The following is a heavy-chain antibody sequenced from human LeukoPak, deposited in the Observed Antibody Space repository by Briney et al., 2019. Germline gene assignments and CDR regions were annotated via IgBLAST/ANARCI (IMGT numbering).Heavy chain of an antibody. CDR2: IYHSGST. Sequence: SETLSLTXAVSGYSISSGYYWGWIRQPPGKGLEWIGSIYHSGSTYYNPSLKSRVTISVDTSKNQFSLKLSSVTAADTAVYYCARRRVEMATFDYWGQGTLVTVSS. CDR3: ARRRVEMATFDY. CDR1: GYSISSGYY. J-gene: IGHJ4*02. V-gene: IGHV4-38-2*01. D-gene: IGHD5-24*01.